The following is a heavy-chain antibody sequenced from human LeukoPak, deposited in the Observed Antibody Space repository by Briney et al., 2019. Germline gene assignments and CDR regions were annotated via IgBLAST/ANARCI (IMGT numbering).Heavy chain of an antibody. J-gene: IGHJ6*03. CDR2: IYYSGNT. CDR1: GGSIISSSYY. V-gene: IGHV4-39*07. CDR3: ARDRYDSGWYGAYYYYMDV. Sequence: SETLSLTCTVSGGSIISSSYYWGWIRQPPGKGLEWIGSIYYSGNTDYNPSLKSRVTISVETSKNQFSLKLSSVTAADMAVYYCARDRYDSGWYGAYYYYMDVWGKGTTVTISS. D-gene: IGHD6-19*01.